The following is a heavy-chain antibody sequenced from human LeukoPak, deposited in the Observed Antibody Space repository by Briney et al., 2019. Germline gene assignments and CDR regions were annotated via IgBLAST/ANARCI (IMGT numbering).Heavy chain of an antibody. V-gene: IGHV4-31*03. Sequence: SQTLSLTCTVSGGSISSGGYYWNWIRQHPGKGLEWIGYIYYSGSTYYNSSLKSRVTISVDTSKNQFSLKLSSVTAADTAVYYCARCLRGTTVTTEPWYFDLWGRVTLVTVPS. CDR3: ARCLRGTTVTTEPWYFDL. D-gene: IGHD4-17*01. J-gene: IGHJ2*01. CDR2: IYYSGST. CDR1: GGSISSGGYY.